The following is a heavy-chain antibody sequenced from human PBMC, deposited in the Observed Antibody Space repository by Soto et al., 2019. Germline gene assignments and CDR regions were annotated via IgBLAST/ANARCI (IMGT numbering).Heavy chain of an antibody. CDR2: IKQDGSEK. J-gene: IGHJ6*02. CDR3: VRGQSINNYYYYYGMDV. D-gene: IGHD6-6*01. V-gene: IGHV3-7*05. CDR1: GFTFSSYW. Sequence: EVQLVESGGGLVQPGGSLRLSCAASGFTFSSYWMSWVRQAPGKGLEWVANIKQDGSEKYYVDSVKGRFTISRDNAKNSLYLQMNSLRAEDTAVYYCVRGQSINNYYYYYGMDVWGQGTTVTVSS.